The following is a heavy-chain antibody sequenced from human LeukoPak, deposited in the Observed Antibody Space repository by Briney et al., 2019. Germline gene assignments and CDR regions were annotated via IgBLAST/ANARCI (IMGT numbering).Heavy chain of an antibody. Sequence: SETLSLTCTVSGGSISSYYWSWIRQPPGKGLEWIGYIYYSGSTNYNPSLKSRVTISVDTSKNQFSLKLSSVTAADTAVYYCARAPDILTGYSNRGWFDPWGQGTLVTVSS. J-gene: IGHJ5*02. V-gene: IGHV4-59*12. CDR1: GGSISSYY. CDR3: ARAPDILTGYSNRGWFDP. CDR2: IYYSGST. D-gene: IGHD3-9*01.